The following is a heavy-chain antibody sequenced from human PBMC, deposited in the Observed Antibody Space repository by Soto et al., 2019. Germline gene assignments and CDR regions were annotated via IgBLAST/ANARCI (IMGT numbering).Heavy chain of an antibody. V-gene: IGHV3-11*01. CDR3: ATGQRYDFWSGYFTPEGYYYYMDV. CDR2: ISSSGSTI. J-gene: IGHJ6*03. CDR1: GFTFSDYY. D-gene: IGHD3-3*01. Sequence: SLRLSCAASGFTFSDYYMSWIRQAPGKGLEWVSYISSSGSTIYYADSVKGRFTISRDNAKNSLYLQMNSLRAEDTAVYYCATGQRYDFWSGYFTPEGYYYYMDVWGKGTTVTVSS.